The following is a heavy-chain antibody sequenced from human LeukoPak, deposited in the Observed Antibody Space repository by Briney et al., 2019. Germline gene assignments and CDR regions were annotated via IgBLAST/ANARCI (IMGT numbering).Heavy chain of an antibody. CDR2: IYSGGST. D-gene: IGHD3-9*01. CDR3: ARGSDILTY. Sequence: PSETLSLTCSVSGGSISSYFWSWIRQPPGKGLEWIGYIYSGGSTNYNPSLKSRVTILRDTSKNQFSLKLTSVTAADTAVYYCARGSDILTYWGQGTLVTVST. J-gene: IGHJ4*02. V-gene: IGHV4-59*01. CDR1: GGSISSYF.